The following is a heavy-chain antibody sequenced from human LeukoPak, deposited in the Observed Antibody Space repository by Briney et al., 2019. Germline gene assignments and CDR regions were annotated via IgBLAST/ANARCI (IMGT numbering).Heavy chain of an antibody. CDR3: ARTGYYYGSGSEKYYFDY. V-gene: IGHV3-48*03. Sequence: GGSLRLSCAASGFTFSSYEMNWVRQAPGKGLEWVSYIRSSGRTIYYADSVKDRFTISRDNAKNSLYLQMNSLRAEDTAVYYCARTGYYYGSGSEKYYFDYWGQGTLVTVSS. J-gene: IGHJ4*02. CDR2: IRSSGRTI. CDR1: GFTFSSYE. D-gene: IGHD3-10*01.